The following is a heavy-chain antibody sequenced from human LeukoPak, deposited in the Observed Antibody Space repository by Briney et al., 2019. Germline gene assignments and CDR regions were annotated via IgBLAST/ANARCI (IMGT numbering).Heavy chain of an antibody. CDR3: AKDSSSSWYYFDY. D-gene: IGHD6-13*01. J-gene: IGHJ4*02. CDR1: GFTFDDYA. CDR2: ISWNSGSI. Sequence: GGSLRLSCAASGFTFDDYAMHWVRQAPGKGLEWVSGISWNSGSIGYADSVKGRFTISRDNAKNSLYLQMNSLRAEDTALYYCAKDSSSSWYYFDYWGQGTLVTVSS. V-gene: IGHV3-9*01.